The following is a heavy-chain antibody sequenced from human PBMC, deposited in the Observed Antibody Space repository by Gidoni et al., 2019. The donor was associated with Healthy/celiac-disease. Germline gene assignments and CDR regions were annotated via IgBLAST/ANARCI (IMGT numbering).Heavy chain of an antibody. CDR3: ARYCSGGSCYSQRWFDP. CDR2: IYYSGST. J-gene: IGHJ5*02. D-gene: IGHD2-15*01. CDR1: GGSISRGGYY. Sequence: QVQLQESGPGLVKPSQPLSLTCTVSGGSISRGGYYWSWIRQHPGKGLEWIGYIYYSGSTYYNPSLKSRVTISVDTSKNQFSLKLSSVTAADTAVYYCARYCSGGSCYSQRWFDPWGQGTLVTVSS. V-gene: IGHV4-31*03.